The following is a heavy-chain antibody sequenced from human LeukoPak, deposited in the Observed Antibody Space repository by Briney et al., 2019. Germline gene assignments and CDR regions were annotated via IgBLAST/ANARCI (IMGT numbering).Heavy chain of an antibody. V-gene: IGHV1-69*13. CDR3: ARYGNGAWLGHYAFDM. CDR1: GGTFGSYA. CDR2: IIPIFGTA. D-gene: IGHD6-19*01. J-gene: IGHJ3*02. Sequence: SVKVSCKASGGTFGSYAISWVRQAPGQGLEWMGGIIPIFGTANYAQKFQGRVTITADESTSTAYMELSSLRSEDTAVYYCARYGNGAWLGHYAFDMWGQGTMVTVSS.